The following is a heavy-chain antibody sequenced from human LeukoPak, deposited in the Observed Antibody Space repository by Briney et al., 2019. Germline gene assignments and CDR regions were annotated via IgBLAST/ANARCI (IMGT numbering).Heavy chain of an antibody. CDR2: IIPIFGTA. CDR3: ARDQEEYYYGSGSQSHYYYYMDV. D-gene: IGHD3-10*01. CDR1: GGTFSSYA. J-gene: IGHJ6*03. V-gene: IGHV1-69*05. Sequence: SVKVSCKASGGTFSSYAISWVRRAPGQGLEWMGGIIPIFGTANYAQKFQGRVTITTDESTSTAYMELSSLRSEDTAVYYCARDQEEYYYGSGSQSHYYYYMDVWGKGTTVTVSS.